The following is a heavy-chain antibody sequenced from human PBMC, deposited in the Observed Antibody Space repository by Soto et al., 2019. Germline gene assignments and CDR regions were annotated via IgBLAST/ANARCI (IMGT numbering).Heavy chain of an antibody. J-gene: IGHJ6*03. CDR1: GGSISSYY. CDR2: IYYSGST. Sequence: PLETLSLTCTVSGGSISSYYWSWIRQPPGKGLEWIGYIYYSGSTNYNPSLKSRVTISVDTSKNQFSLKLSSVTAADTAVYYCARLGVTTFSDYYYMDVWGKGTTVTVSS. CDR3: ARLGVTTFSDYYYMDV. V-gene: IGHV4-59*08. D-gene: IGHD4-17*01.